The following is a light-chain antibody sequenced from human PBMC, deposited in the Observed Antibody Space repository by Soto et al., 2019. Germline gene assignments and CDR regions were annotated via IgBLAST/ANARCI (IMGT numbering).Light chain of an antibody. J-gene: IGKJ2*01. CDR1: QSVTNNY. CDR2: GAS. V-gene: IGKV3-20*01. CDR3: QQYGNSPYT. Sequence: EIVLTQSPGTLSLSPGESATLSCRASQSVTNNYFAWYQQKPGQAPRLLIYGASSRATGIPDRFSGSGSGTDFTLTISSLEPEDVAVYYCQQYGNSPYTFGQGNKLEIK.